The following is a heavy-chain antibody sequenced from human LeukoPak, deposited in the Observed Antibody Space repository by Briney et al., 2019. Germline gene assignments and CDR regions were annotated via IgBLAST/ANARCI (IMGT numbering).Heavy chain of an antibody. CDR1: DVSISDYY. CDR2: VYHSGST. Sequence: TSETLSLTCIVSDVSISDYYWTWIRQPPGRGLEWIGYVYHSGSTSYSPSLKSRVTMSIDTSKNQFSLNLGSATAADTAVYYCARVRAGTTTKRAFDIWGQGTMVTVSS. D-gene: IGHD1-7*01. CDR3: ARVRAGTTTKRAFDI. V-gene: IGHV4-59*01. J-gene: IGHJ3*02.